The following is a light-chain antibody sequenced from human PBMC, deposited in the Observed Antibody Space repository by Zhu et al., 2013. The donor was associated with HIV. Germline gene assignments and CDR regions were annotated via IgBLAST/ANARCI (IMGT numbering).Light chain of an antibody. CDR1: NIGSKS. CDR3: QVWDSSSDHVV. CDR2: ADS. Sequence: SYELTQPPSVSVAPGQTATITCGGNNIGSKSVHWSQQKPGQAPVLVMYADSGRPSGIPERFSGSSSGNTATLTIGRVGVGDEADYYCQVWDSSSDHVVFGGGTKLTVL. V-gene: IGLV3-21*02. J-gene: IGLJ3*02.